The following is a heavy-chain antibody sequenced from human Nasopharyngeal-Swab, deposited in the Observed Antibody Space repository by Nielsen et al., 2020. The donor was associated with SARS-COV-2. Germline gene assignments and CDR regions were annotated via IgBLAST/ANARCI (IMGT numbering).Heavy chain of an antibody. CDR3: AKDIGAGTFYYYYGMDV. D-gene: IGHD1-1*01. CDR2: IRYDGSNK. Sequence: GGSLRLSCSASGFIFSSYAMHWVRQAPGKGLEWVAFIRYDGSNKYYADSVKGRFTISRDNSKNTLYLQMNSLRAEDTAVYYCAKDIGAGTFYYYYGMDVWGQGTTVTVSS. CDR1: GFIFSSYA. V-gene: IGHV3-30*02. J-gene: IGHJ6*02.